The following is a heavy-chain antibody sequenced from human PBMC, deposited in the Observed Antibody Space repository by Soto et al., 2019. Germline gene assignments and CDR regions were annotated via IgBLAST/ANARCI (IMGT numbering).Heavy chain of an antibody. V-gene: IGHV1-3*01. CDR1: GYTFTSYA. Sequence: ASVKVSCKASGYTFTSYAMHWVRQAPGQRLEWMGWINAGNGNTKYSQKFQGRVTITRDTSASTAYMELSSLRSEDTAVYYCARAGFYSSSWYYFDYWGQGTLVTVSS. CDR3: ARAGFYSSSWYYFDY. J-gene: IGHJ4*02. D-gene: IGHD6-13*01. CDR2: INAGNGNT.